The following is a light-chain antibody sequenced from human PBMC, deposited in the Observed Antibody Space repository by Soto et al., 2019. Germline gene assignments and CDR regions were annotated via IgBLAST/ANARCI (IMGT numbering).Light chain of an antibody. CDR3: QQYDSYQWT. V-gene: IGKV1-5*03. CDR2: KAS. J-gene: IGKJ1*01. Sequence: DIQMTQSPSTLSASVGDRVTITCRASQSINIWLAWYQQKPGKPPKLLIYKASTLESGVPSRFSGSGSGTEFTLTISSLQPDDFATYYCQQYDSYQWTFGQGTKVDIK. CDR1: QSINIW.